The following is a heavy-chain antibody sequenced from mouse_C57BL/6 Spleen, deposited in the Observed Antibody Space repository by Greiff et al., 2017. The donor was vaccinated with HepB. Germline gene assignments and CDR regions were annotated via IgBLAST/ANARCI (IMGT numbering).Heavy chain of an antibody. CDR1: GFTFSDYG. J-gene: IGHJ4*01. CDR2: ISSGSSTI. V-gene: IGHV5-17*01. CDR3: ARKNWDYAMDY. Sequence: VQLVESGGGLVKPGGSLKLSCAASGFTFSDYGMHWVRQAPEKGLEWVAYISSGSSTIYYADTVKGRFTISRDNAKNTLFLQMTSLRSEDTAMYYCARKNWDYAMDYWGQGTSVTVSS. D-gene: IGHD4-1*01.